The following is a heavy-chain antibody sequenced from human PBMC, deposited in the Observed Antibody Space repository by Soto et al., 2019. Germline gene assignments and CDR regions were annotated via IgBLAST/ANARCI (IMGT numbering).Heavy chain of an antibody. V-gene: IGHV4-59*01. CDR2: IYYSGST. CDR1: GGSISSYY. D-gene: IGHD3-10*01. Sequence: ASETLSLTCTVSGGSISSYYWSWIRQPPGKGLEWIGYIYYSGSTNYDPSLKSRVTISVDTSKNQFSPKLSSVTAADTAVYYCARDTGSNYGAINYYYYGMDVWGQGTTVTVSS. CDR3: ARDTGSNYGAINYYYYGMDV. J-gene: IGHJ6*02.